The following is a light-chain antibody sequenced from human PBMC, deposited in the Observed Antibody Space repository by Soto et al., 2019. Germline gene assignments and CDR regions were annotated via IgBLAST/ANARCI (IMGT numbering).Light chain of an antibody. CDR1: QNIVTY. V-gene: IGKV1-39*01. CDR3: QQSHSLPLT. J-gene: IGKJ4*01. CDR2: AAS. Sequence: DIQMTQSPSSLSASRGDRVTITCRASQNIVTYLSWYQQKAGKAPELLIYAASSLQSGVPSRFSGSGSGTDFTLTISSLQPEDFATYYCQQSHSLPLTFGGGTKVEIK.